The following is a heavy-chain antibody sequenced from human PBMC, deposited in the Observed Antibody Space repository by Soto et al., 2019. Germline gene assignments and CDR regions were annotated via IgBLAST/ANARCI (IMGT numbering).Heavy chain of an antibody. CDR2: IIPIFGTA. CDR3: ARVDDFWSGNHLGWFDP. V-gene: IGHV1-69*01. J-gene: IGHJ5*02. D-gene: IGHD3-3*01. CDR1: GFTFSSYA. Sequence: QVQLVESGGGVVQPGRSLRLSCAASGFTFSSYAISWVRQAPGQGLEWMGGIIPIFGTANYAQKFQGRVTITADESTSTAYMELSSLRSEDTAVYYCARVDDFWSGNHLGWFDPWGQGTLVTVSS.